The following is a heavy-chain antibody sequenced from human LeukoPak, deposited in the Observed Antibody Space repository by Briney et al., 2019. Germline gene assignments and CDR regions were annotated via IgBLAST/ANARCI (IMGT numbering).Heavy chain of an antibody. CDR2: MNPNSGNT. CDR3: ARGLSSSWYRIGY. D-gene: IGHD6-13*01. Sequence: GASVKVSCKASGYTFTGYYMHWVRQAPGQGLEWMGWMNPNSGNTGYAQKFQGRVTMTRNTSISTAYMELSSLRSEDTAVYYCARGLSSSWYRIGYWGQGTLVTVSS. CDR1: GYTFTGYY. J-gene: IGHJ4*02. V-gene: IGHV1-8*02.